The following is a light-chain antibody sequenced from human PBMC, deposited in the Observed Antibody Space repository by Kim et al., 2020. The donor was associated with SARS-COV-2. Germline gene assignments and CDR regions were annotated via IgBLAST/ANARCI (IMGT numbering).Light chain of an antibody. CDR1: QRISNS. J-gene: IGKJ1*01. CDR3: QHYDNYSQT. V-gene: IGKV1-5*01. CDR2: EAS. Sequence: SVGDRVTITCRASQRISNSLAWYQQRPGKAPTLLIYEASSLESGVPSRFSGTGSGTEFTLTISSLQPDDFATYYCQHYDNYSQTFGPGTKVDIK.